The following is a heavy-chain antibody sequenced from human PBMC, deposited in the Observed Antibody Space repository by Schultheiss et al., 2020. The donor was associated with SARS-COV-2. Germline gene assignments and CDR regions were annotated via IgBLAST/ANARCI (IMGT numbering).Heavy chain of an antibody. J-gene: IGHJ6*02. CDR1: GFTFGDYA. V-gene: IGHV3-49*03. CDR2: IRSKAYGGTT. D-gene: IGHD3-3*01. CDR3: TTGFYDFWSGSRSKYGMDV. Sequence: GGSLRLSCAASGFTFGDYAMSWFRQAPGKGLEWVGFIRSKAYGGTTEYAASVKGRFTISRDDSKNTLYLQMNSLKTEDTAVYYCTTGFYDFWSGSRSKYGMDVWGQGTTVTVSS.